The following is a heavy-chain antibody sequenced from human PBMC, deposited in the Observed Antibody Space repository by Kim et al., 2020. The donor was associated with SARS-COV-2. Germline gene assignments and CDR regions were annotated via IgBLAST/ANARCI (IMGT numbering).Heavy chain of an antibody. D-gene: IGHD3-3*01. Sequence: LKSRVTISVDTSKNQFSLKLSSVTAADTAVYYCSSTDDFWSGYYWATFDYWGQGTLVTVSS. V-gene: IGHV4-34*01. J-gene: IGHJ4*02. CDR3: SSTDDFWSGYYWATFDY.